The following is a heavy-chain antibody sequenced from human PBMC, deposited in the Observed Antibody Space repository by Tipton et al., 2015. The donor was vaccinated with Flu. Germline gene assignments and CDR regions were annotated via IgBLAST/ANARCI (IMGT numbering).Heavy chain of an antibody. J-gene: IGHJ4*02. V-gene: IGHV3-7*04. CDR1: GFTFGNYW. CDR2: INEHGSET. CDR3: ARGGHVDY. Sequence: SLRLSCAAYGFTFGNYWMTWVRLSPGKGLEWVANINEHGSETHYVDSVKGRFTISRDNAKNSLYLQMNTLRAEDTAVYYCARGGHVDYCGQGTLVTVSS.